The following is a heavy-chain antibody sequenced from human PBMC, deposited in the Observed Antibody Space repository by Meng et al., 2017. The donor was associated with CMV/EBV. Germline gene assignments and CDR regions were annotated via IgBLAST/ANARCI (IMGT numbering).Heavy chain of an antibody. CDR3: ARGDYYDSSGYYGYYYGMDV. CDR2: ISSSSSTI. V-gene: IGHV3-48*04. CDR1: GFTFSSYG. D-gene: IGHD3-22*01. J-gene: IGHJ6*02. Sequence: GESLKISCAASGFTFSSYGMNWVRQAPGKGLEWVSYISSSSSTIYYADSVKGRFTISRDNAKNSLYLQMNSLRAEDTAVYYCARGDYYDSSGYYGYYYGMDVWGQGTTVTVSS.